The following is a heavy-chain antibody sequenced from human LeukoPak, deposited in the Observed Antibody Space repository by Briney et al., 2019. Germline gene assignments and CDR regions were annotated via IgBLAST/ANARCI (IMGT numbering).Heavy chain of an antibody. D-gene: IGHD2-8*01. Sequence: PSETLSLTCAVYGGSFSGYYWSWIRQPPGKGLEWIGEINHSGSTNYNPSLKSRLTISVDMSKNQFSLKLSSVTAADTAVYCCARGGVTVNWFDPWGQGTLVTVSS. V-gene: IGHV4-34*01. J-gene: IGHJ5*02. CDR2: INHSGST. CDR3: ARGGVTVNWFDP. CDR1: GGSFSGYY.